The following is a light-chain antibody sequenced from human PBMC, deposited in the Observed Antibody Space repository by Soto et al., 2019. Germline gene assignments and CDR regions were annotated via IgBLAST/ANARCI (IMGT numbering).Light chain of an antibody. Sequence: EIVLTQSPGTLSLSPGERATLSCRASQSVSSSFLAWYQQKPGQAPRLLIYGASSRATGIPARFSGSGSGTYVTLTISRLEPEDVAVYYCQQYGSSPLTFGGGTKVEIK. CDR2: GAS. CDR3: QQYGSSPLT. J-gene: IGKJ4*01. CDR1: QSVSSSF. V-gene: IGKV3-20*01.